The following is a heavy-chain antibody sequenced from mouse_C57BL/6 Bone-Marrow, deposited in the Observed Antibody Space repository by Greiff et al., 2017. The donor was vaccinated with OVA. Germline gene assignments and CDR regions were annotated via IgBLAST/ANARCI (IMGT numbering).Heavy chain of an antibody. CDR3: TRSALYYYGSSFVYFDY. V-gene: IGHV1-15*01. D-gene: IGHD1-1*01. CDR1: GYTFTDYE. J-gene: IGHJ2*01. CDR2: IDPETGGT. Sequence: VQLQEPGAELVRPGASVTLSCKASGYTFTDYEMHWVKQTPVHGLEWIGAIDPETGGTAYNQKFKGKAILTADKSSSTAYMELRSLTSEDSAVYYCTRSALYYYGSSFVYFDYWGQGTTLTVSS.